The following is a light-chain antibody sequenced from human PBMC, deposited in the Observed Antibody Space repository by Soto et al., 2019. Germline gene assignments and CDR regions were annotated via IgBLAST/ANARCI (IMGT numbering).Light chain of an antibody. V-gene: IGKV2-28*01. CDR3: MQAIQAPLT. CDR2: LGS. Sequence: DIVFTQSPLTLPFSPVETASISCRSSQSLLHSNGYNYLDWYLQKPGQSPQLLIYLGSNRASGVPDRFSGSGSGTDFTLTISRVEAEDVGFYYCMQAIQAPLTFGQGTKVDIK. J-gene: IGKJ1*01. CDR1: QSLLHSNGYNY.